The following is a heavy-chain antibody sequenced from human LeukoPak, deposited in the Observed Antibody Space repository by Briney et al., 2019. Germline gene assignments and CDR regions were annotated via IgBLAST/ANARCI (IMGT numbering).Heavy chain of an antibody. CDR1: GFTFGRHW. CDR2: IREDGSEK. V-gene: IGHV3-7*01. J-gene: IGHJ4*02. Sequence: GGSLRLSCRAFGFTFGRHWMSWVRQAPGKGPEWVVNIREDGSEKFYANSVKGRFTISRDNAKNSLYLQMNSLAVDDTAVYYCARDLWLGQRGLFYFEYWGQGAPVTVAS. CDR3: ARDLWLGQRGLFYFEY. D-gene: IGHD3-22*01.